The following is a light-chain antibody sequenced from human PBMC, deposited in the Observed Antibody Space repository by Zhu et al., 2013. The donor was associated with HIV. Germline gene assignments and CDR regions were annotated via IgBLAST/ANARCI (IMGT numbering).Light chain of an antibody. Sequence: QTVVTQEASISVSPGGTVTLTCGVSSGSVSTTYYVSWYRQTPGQAPRTLIYNTNTRSSGVPDRFSGSKSGYTASLTVSGLQPEDEAEYFCASYAGSNSVLFGGGTKLTVL. CDR2: NTN. CDR1: SGSVSTTYY. CDR3: ASYAGSNSVL. J-gene: IGLJ2*01. V-gene: IGLV8-61*01.